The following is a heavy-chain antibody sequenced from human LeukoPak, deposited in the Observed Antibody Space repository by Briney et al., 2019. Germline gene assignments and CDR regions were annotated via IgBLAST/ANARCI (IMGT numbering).Heavy chain of an antibody. CDR1: GYTFTGYY. D-gene: IGHD5-24*01. CDR2: INPNSGGT. CDR3: ARDLGRDGYNFYY. V-gene: IGHV1-2*02. J-gene: IGHJ4*02. Sequence: GASVKVSCKASGYTFTGYYMHWVRQAPGQGLEWMGWINPNSGGTSYAQKFQGRVTMTRDTSISTAYMELSRLRSDDTAVYYCARDLGRDGYNFYYWGQGTLVTVSS.